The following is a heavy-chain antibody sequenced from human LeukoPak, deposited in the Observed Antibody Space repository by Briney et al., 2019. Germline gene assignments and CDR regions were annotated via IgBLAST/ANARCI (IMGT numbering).Heavy chain of an antibody. D-gene: IGHD6-13*01. V-gene: IGHV4-59*01. CDR2: IYYSGST. J-gene: IGHJ6*02. CDR3: ARAGPIHSSSWYSYYYYGMDV. CDR1: GGSISSYY. Sequence: SETLSLTCTVSGGSISSYYWSWIRQPPGKGLEWIGYIYYSGSTNYNPSLKSRVTISVDTSKNQFSLKLSSVTAADTAVYYCARAGPIHSSSWYSYYYYGMDVWGQGTTVTVSS.